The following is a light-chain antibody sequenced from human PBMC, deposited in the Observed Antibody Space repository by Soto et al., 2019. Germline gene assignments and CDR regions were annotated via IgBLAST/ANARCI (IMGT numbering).Light chain of an antibody. CDR2: AAS. CDR3: QQSFSALGA. CDR1: QSVSSY. V-gene: IGKV1-39*01. Sequence: DIQMTQSPSSLSASVGDRVTITCRASQSVSSYLNWYQQKPGKAPKLLIYAASSLQSGVPSRFTGSGSGTDYTLTISTLQPEDFATYYCQQSFSALGAFGQGTKLET. J-gene: IGKJ2*01.